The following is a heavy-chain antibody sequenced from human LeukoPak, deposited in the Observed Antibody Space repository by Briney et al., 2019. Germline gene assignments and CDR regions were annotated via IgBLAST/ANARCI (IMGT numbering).Heavy chain of an antibody. CDR1: GLSISNSW. Sequence: GESLRLSCAASGLSISNSWTSWFRLAPGKGPEWVANIKQDGSEKYHVDSVKDRFTVSRDNANNLLYLQMNSLRAEDTAVYYCASRALAGEFDYWGQGTLVTVSS. CDR2: IKQDGSEK. D-gene: IGHD1-1*01. V-gene: IGHV3-7*03. J-gene: IGHJ4*02. CDR3: ASRALAGEFDY.